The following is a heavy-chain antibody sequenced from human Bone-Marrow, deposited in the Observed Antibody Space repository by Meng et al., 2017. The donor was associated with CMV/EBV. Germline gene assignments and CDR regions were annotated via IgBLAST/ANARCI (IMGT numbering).Heavy chain of an antibody. D-gene: IGHD2/OR15-2a*01. CDR2: ISSDGSNK. J-gene: IGHJ3*02. Sequence: GESLKISCAASGFTLSSYVMHWVRQAPGKGLEFVAVISSDGSNKYYAASVKGRFTISRDNAKNSLYLQMNSLRADDTAVYYCVNRFDSWGQGTMVTVSS. CDR3: VNRFDS. CDR1: GFTLSSYV. V-gene: IGHV3-30-3*01.